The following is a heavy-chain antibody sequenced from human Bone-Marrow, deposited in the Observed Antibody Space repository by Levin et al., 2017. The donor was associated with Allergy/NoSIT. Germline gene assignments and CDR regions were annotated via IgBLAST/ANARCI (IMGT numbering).Heavy chain of an antibody. Sequence: GESLKISCAASGFTFSSYAMSWVRQAPGKGLEWVSAISGSGGSTYYADSVKGRFTISRDNSKNTLYLQMNSLRAEDTAVYYCAKGSALIAVAGTDYWGQGTLVTVSS. J-gene: IGHJ4*02. D-gene: IGHD6-19*01. V-gene: IGHV3-23*01. CDR3: AKGSALIAVAGTDY. CDR2: ISGSGGST. CDR1: GFTFSSYA.